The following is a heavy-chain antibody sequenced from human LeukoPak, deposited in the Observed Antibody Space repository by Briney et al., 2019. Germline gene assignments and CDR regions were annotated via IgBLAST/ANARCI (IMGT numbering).Heavy chain of an antibody. Sequence: ASVKVSCKASGYTFTGYYMHWVRQAPGQGLEWMGRINPNSGGTNYAQKFQGRVTMTRDTSISTAYMELSRLRSDDMAVYYCARGGRTYYYDSSGISGGWFDPWGQGTLVTVPS. V-gene: IGHV1-2*06. CDR2: INPNSGGT. D-gene: IGHD3-22*01. CDR1: GYTFTGYY. CDR3: ARGGRTYYYDSSGISGGWFDP. J-gene: IGHJ5*02.